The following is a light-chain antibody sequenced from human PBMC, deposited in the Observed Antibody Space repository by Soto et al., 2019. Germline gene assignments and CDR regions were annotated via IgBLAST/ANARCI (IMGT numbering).Light chain of an antibody. Sequence: DIQMTQSPSSVSASVGDRVTITCRASQGIDNWLAWYQQKPGKAPKLLIYVASNLQTGVPSRFSGSGSGTEFTLTISSLQPEDFETYYCQQAKSFPYTFGQGTKVDIK. CDR3: QQAKSFPYT. V-gene: IGKV1-12*01. CDR2: VAS. CDR1: QGIDNW. J-gene: IGKJ2*01.